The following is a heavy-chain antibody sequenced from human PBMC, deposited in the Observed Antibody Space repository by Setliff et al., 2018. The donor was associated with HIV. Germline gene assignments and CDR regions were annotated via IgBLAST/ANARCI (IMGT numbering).Heavy chain of an antibody. CDR1: GYSFANSW. D-gene: IGHD3-22*01. J-gene: IGHJ3*02. CDR2: IYPGDSDT. CDR3: AIIYYYDSSPVAFDI. V-gene: IGHV5-51*01. Sequence: PGESLKISCKGSGYSFANSWIGWVRQMPGKGLEWMGIIYPGDSDTTYSPSFQGQVTMSADKSISTAYLQWRSLKASDTAMYYCAIIYYYDSSPVAFDIWGQVTMVTVSS.